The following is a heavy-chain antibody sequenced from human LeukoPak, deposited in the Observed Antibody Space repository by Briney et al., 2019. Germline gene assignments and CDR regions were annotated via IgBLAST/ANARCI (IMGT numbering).Heavy chain of an antibody. J-gene: IGHJ4*02. CDR2: VSPNNGGT. V-gene: IGHV1-2*02. Sequence: ASVKVSCKTSGYLFTGFFIHWVRQPPGQGPEWMGSVSPNNGGTSYAQRFQGRVNMTSDTSTRTAYLQLSGLRFDDTAVYYCATLLWFGDFDYWGQGTPVTVS. CDR1: GYLFTGFF. CDR3: ATLLWFGDFDY. D-gene: IGHD3-10*01.